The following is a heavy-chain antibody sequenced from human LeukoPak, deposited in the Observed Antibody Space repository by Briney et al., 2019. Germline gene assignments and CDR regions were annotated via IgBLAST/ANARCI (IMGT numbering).Heavy chain of an antibody. Sequence: PGGSLRLSCAASGFTFSSYSMNWVRQAPGKGLEWVSSISSSSSYIYYADSVKGRFTISRDNAKNSLYLQMNSLRAEDTAVYYCARDLRDNYYDSSGYYPLDYWGQGTLVTVSS. CDR3: ARDLRDNYYDSSGYYPLDY. CDR1: GFTFSSYS. J-gene: IGHJ4*02. CDR2: ISSSSSYI. V-gene: IGHV3-21*01. D-gene: IGHD3-22*01.